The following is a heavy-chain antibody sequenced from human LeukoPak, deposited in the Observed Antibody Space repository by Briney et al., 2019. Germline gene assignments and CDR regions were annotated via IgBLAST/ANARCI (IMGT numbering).Heavy chain of an antibody. D-gene: IGHD6-13*01. CDR3: ARRIAAAAAPYYFDY. J-gene: IGHJ4*02. Sequence: GGSLRLSCAAFGFTVRSDDMNWVRQAPGKGLLWASRINSDGSSTSYADSVKGRFTISRDNAKNTLYLQMNSLRAEDTAVYYCARRIAAAAAPYYFDYWGQGTLVTVSS. CDR2: INSDGSST. V-gene: IGHV3-74*01. CDR1: GFTVRSDD.